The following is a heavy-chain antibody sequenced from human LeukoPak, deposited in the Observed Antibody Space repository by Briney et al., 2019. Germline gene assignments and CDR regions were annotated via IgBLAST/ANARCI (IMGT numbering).Heavy chain of an antibody. J-gene: IGHJ4*02. Sequence: GGSLRLSCAASGFTFSSSGMTWVRQVPGKGLEWVSSISSSSSYIYYADSVKGRFTISRDNAKKSLYLQMNSLRAEDTAVYYCARAIYGGNSGVDYWGQGTLITVSS. CDR1: GFTFSSSG. CDR3: ARAIYGGNSGVDY. D-gene: IGHD4-23*01. V-gene: IGHV3-21*01. CDR2: ISSSSSYI.